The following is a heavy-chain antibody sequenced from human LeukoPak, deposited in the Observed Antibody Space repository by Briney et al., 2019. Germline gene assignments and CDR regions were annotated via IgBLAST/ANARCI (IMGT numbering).Heavy chain of an antibody. V-gene: IGHV3-21*01. J-gene: IGHJ4*02. Sequence: GGSLRLSCAASGFTFSSYSMNWVRQAPGKGLEWVSSISSSSSYIYYADSVKGRFTISRDNAKNSLYLQMNSLRAEDTAVYYCAGDSIAAAGRGVDYWGQGTLVTVSS. D-gene: IGHD6-13*01. CDR1: GFTFSSYS. CDR2: ISSSSSYI. CDR3: AGDSIAAAGRGVDY.